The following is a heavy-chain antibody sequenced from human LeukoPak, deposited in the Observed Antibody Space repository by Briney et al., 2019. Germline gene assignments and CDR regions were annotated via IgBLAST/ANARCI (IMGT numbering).Heavy chain of an antibody. CDR3: AKAAVYSSSWTPFDD. CDR1: GFTFSIYG. J-gene: IGHJ4*02. CDR2: MSADEINI. V-gene: IGHV3-30*18. D-gene: IGHD6-13*01. Sequence: GGSLRLSCAASGFTFSIYGMHWVRQAPGKGLEWVALMSADEINIYYADSVKGRFTISRDNSKNTLYLQMNSLRAEDAAVYYCAKAAVYSSSWTPFDDWGQGTLVTVSS.